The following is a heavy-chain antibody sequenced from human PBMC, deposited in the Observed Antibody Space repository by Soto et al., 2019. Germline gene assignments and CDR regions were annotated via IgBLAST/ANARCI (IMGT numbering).Heavy chain of an antibody. J-gene: IGHJ4*02. CDR3: ARGYCSGGSCYSGVGSFDY. CDR1: GGSSSGYY. V-gene: IGHV4-34*01. CDR2: INHSGST. D-gene: IGHD2-15*01. Sequence: PSETLSLTCAVYGGSSSGYYWSWIRQPPGKGLEWIGEINHSGSTNYNPSLKSRVTISVDTSKNQFSLKLSSVTAADTAVYYCARGYCSGGSCYSGVGSFDYWGQGTLVTVSS.